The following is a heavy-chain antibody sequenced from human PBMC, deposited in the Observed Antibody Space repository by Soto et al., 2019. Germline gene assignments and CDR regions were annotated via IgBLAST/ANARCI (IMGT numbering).Heavy chain of an antibody. D-gene: IGHD5-12*01. J-gene: IGHJ3*02. CDR2: ISAYNGNT. Sequence: XSVKVSCKASGYTLTSYGISWVRQAPGQGLEWMGWISAYNGNTNYAQKLQGRVTMTTDTSTSTAYMELRSLRSDDTAVYYCAREDKGSSGYDSPLAFDIWGQGTMGTVS. CDR3: AREDKGSSGYDSPLAFDI. CDR1: GYTLTSYG. V-gene: IGHV1-18*04.